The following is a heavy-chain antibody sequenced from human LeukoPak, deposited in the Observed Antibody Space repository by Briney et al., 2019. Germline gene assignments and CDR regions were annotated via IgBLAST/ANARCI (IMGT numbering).Heavy chain of an antibody. CDR2: IYSSGTT. V-gene: IGHV4-4*07. CDR1: GGSLSPYY. CDR3: ASLSVVQGYYETFQH. Sequence: PSETLSLTCTISGGSLSPYYWNWIRQPAGKGLEWIGRIYSSGTTNYNPSLRSRVTISVDTSKNQFSLKLSSVTAADTAVYYCASLSVVQGYYETFQHWGQGTLVTVSS. J-gene: IGHJ1*01. D-gene: IGHD3-3*01.